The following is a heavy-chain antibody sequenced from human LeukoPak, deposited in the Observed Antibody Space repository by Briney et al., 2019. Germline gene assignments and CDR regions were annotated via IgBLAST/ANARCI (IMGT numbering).Heavy chain of an antibody. D-gene: IGHD2-21*01. Sequence: GGSLRLSCAASGFTFSNAWMSWVRQAPGKGLEWVGRIKSKTDGGTTDYAAPVKGRFTISRDDSKNTLYPQMNSLKTEDTAVYYCTTSSYCEKNVCQTYFDFWGQGTLVTVSS. V-gene: IGHV3-15*01. CDR3: TTSSYCEKNVCQTYFDF. J-gene: IGHJ4*02. CDR1: GFTFSNAW. CDR2: IKSKTDGGTT.